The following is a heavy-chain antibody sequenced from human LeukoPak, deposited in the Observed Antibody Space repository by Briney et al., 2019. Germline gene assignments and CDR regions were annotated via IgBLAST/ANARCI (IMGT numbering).Heavy chain of an antibody. D-gene: IGHD1-26*01. CDR3: AKVQSDIVGAMFFAFDV. Sequence: PGGSLRLSCGVSGLTFNSYSMNWVRQAPGKGREWVASILGSGSEMFYADSLKGRFPISRDNSENSLYLQMNSLRVEDTAVYYCAKVQSDIVGAMFFAFDVWGQGTMVSVSS. CDR1: GLTFNSYS. CDR2: ILGSGSEM. V-gene: IGHV3-21*06. J-gene: IGHJ3*01.